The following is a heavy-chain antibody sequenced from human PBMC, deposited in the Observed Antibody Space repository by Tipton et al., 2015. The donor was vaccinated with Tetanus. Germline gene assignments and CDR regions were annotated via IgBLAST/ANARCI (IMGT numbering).Heavy chain of an antibody. CDR3: ASHLGSCTSTSCQPFAY. CDR1: GVSISTPDW. Sequence: TLSLTCAVSGVSISTPDWWSWVRQPPGKGLEWIGEIFHDGTTNYNPSLKSRVTISVDKSKSQFSLKWTSVTAADTAVYYCASHLGSCTSTSCQPFAYWGQGTLVTVSS. CDR2: IFHDGTT. D-gene: IGHD2-2*01. J-gene: IGHJ4*02. V-gene: IGHV4-4*02.